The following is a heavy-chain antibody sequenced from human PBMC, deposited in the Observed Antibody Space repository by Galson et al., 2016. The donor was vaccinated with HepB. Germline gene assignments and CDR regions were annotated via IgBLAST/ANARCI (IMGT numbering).Heavy chain of an antibody. Sequence: SGFTFSTYAMHWVRQAPGKGLEWVAVISYDGNKKYYAASVNGRFTIARDNSENTLYLQMHSLRAEDTAVYYCARHLSFWELRQCYFDYWGQGALVTVSS. V-gene: IGHV3-30-3*01. CDR2: ISYDGNKK. CDR3: ARHLSFWELRQCYFDY. CDR1: GFTFSTYA. J-gene: IGHJ4*02. D-gene: IGHD1-7*01.